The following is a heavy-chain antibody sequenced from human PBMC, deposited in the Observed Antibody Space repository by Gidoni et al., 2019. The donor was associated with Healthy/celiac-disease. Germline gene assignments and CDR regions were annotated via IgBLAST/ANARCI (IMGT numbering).Heavy chain of an antibody. J-gene: IGHJ4*02. CDR1: GGSISSYY. CDR2: IYTSGST. Sequence: GGSISSYYWSWIRQPAGKGLEWLGRIYTSGSTNYNPSLKSRVTMSVDTSKNQFSLKLSSVTAADTAVYYCARAGGYYDSSGYRFDYWGQGTLVTVSS. CDR3: ARAGGYYDSSGYRFDY. D-gene: IGHD3-22*01. V-gene: IGHV4-4*07.